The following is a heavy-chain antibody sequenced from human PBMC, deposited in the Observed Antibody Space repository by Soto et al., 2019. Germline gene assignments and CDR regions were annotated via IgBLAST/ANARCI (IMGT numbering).Heavy chain of an antibody. CDR2: ISANDVGT. D-gene: IGHD4-17*01. J-gene: IGHJ5*02. CDR1: RFSLSHDA. CDR3: VECYGDHRDLPSFPTRRSFD. V-gene: IGHV3-23*01. Sequence: GRTPGLCCEVSRFSLSHDAITWVGQASGKRLEWVSLISANDVGTYYAESVKTRFTISRDNSKNTLYLQMNSLRAEDTAVYYFVECYGDHRDLPSFPTRRSFD.